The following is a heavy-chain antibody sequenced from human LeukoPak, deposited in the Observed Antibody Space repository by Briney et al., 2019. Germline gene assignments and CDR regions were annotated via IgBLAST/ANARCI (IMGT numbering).Heavy chain of an antibody. D-gene: IGHD3-22*01. CDR3: ARDPGVHYYHASSHGGFDY. Sequence: GGSLRLSCAASGFTFTSYAMSWVRQAPGKGLEWVSTISGSGGSTYYADSVQGRFPISRDNSKNTLYLQMNSLRAEDTAVYYCARDPGVHYYHASSHGGFDYWGQGTLVTVSS. V-gene: IGHV3-23*01. J-gene: IGHJ4*02. CDR2: ISGSGGST. CDR1: GFTFTSYA.